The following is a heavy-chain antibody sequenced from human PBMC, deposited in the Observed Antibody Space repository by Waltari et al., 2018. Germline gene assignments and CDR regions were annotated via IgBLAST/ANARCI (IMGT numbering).Heavy chain of an antibody. CDR2: INPSSGGT. CDR1: GYTFTDYH. V-gene: IGHV1-2*04. D-gene: IGHD1-1*01. Sequence: QVHLVQSGAEVKKPGASVKVSCKASGYTFTDYHLHGVRQAPGQGLEWMGWINPSSGGTNLAQKFQGWVTMTRDPSISTVYMDVSRLGLDDTAVYYCARDQSNNWPQGFFDYWGQGTLVTVSS. CDR3: ARDQSNNWPQGFFDY. J-gene: IGHJ4*02.